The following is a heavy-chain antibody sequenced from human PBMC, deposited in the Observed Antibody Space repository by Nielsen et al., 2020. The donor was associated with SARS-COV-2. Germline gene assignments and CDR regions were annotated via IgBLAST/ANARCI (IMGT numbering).Heavy chain of an antibody. CDR1: GFSVSDHY. V-gene: IGHV3-11*05. CDR2: ISGGSTYT. Sequence: SCAASGFSVSDHYMSWIRQAPGKGLEWISYISGGSTYTNYADSVEGRFTISRDDAENSLYLQMNSLRAEDTAVYYCARDYYDTSGYLRNYFDHWGQGTLVTVSS. CDR3: ARDYYDTSGYLRNYFDH. D-gene: IGHD3-22*01. J-gene: IGHJ4*02.